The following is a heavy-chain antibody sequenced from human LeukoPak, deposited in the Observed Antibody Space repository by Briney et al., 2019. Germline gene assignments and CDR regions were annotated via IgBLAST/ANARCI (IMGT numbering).Heavy chain of an antibody. CDR1: GGSISSGGYS. D-gene: IGHD1-1*01. J-gene: IGHJ4*02. CDR2: IYHSGST. V-gene: IGHV4-30-2*01. Sequence: PSETLSLTCAVSGGSISSGGYSWSWIRQPPGKGLEWIGYIYHSGSTYYNPSLKSRVTISVDRSKNQFSLKLSSVTAADTAVYYCARAGWNDPFDYWGQGTLVTVSS. CDR3: ARAGWNDPFDY.